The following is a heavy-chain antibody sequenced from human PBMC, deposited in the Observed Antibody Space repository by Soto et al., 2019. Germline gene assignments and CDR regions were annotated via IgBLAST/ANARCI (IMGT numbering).Heavy chain of an antibody. CDR1: GGSITSGDYY. D-gene: IGHD5-12*01. CDR2: INYSGTT. Sequence: QVQLQESGPGLVKPSQTLSLTCAVSGGSITSGDYYWSWIRHHPGKGLEWIGYINYSGTTYYNPSLKSRVSMSLDTSKNQFSLKLNSVTAADTAVYYCARRDGYTHFDYWGPGTLVAISS. J-gene: IGHJ4*02. V-gene: IGHV4-31*11. CDR3: ARRDGYTHFDY.